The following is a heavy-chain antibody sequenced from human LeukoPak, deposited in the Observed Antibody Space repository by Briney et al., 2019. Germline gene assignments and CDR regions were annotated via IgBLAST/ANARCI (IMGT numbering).Heavy chain of an antibody. CDR3: ARSETEWELGYYFDY. CDR1: GFTVSSNY. CDR2: IYSGGST. Sequence: GGSLRLSCAASGFTVSSNYISWVRQAPGKGLEWVSVIYSGGSTYYADSVKGRFTISRDNSKNTLYLQMNSLRAEDTAVYYCARSETEWELGYYFDYWGQGTLVTVSS. V-gene: IGHV3-53*01. D-gene: IGHD1-26*01. J-gene: IGHJ4*02.